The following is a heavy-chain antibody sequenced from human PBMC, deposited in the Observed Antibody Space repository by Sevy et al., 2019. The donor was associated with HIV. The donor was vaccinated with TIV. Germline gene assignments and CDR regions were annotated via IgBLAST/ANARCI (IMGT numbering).Heavy chain of an antibody. CDR3: ARDHGYSNGWFPYYYYYGMDV. CDR1: GGSISSHSYY. D-gene: IGHD6-19*01. V-gene: IGHV4-31*03. J-gene: IGHJ6*02. CDR2: IHYSGRT. Sequence: SETLSLTCSVSGGSISSHSYYWTWIRQHPGKGLEWIGYIHYSGRTYYNPSLKSRVTISLDTSKNQLSLRLRSVTAADTAVYYCARDHGYSNGWFPYYYYYGMDVWGPGTTVTVSS.